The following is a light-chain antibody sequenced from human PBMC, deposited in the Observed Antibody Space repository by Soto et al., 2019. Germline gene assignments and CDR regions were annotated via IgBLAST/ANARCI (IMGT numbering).Light chain of an antibody. V-gene: IGLV2-14*01. CDR2: EVV. CDR1: DTDIGNYDY. CDR3: SSYSYLDIPVL. Sequence: QSALTQPASVSGSPGQSITISCSGTDTDIGNYDYVSWYQQYPGKAPKLLIYEVVRRPSGVSNRFSGSKSVTTASLTISGLQPEDEADYYCSSYSYLDIPVLLGGGTKLTVL. J-gene: IGLJ2*01.